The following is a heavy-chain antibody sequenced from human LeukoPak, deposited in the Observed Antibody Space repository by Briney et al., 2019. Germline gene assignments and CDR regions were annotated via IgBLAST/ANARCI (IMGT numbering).Heavy chain of an antibody. D-gene: IGHD1-1*01. CDR1: GGSISSYY. V-gene: IGHV3-21*01. CDR3: TRVAQSGPTGWFDP. J-gene: IGHJ5*02. Sequence: PSETLSLTCTVSGGSISSYYWSWIRQPPGKGLEWVSSISSTGSYIYYADSVKGRFTISRDNPGNVVYLQMDSLRAEDTAVYYCTRVAQSGPTGWFDPWGQGTLVTVSS. CDR2: ISSTGSYI.